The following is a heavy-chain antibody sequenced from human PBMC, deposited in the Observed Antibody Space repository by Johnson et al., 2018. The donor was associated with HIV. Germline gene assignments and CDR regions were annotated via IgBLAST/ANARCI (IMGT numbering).Heavy chain of an antibody. CDR2: VNSDGSST. D-gene: IGHD3-16*01. V-gene: IGHV3-74*02. J-gene: IGHJ3*02. Sequence: EQLVESGGGLIQPGGSLRLSCAASGFTVSSNYMSWVRQAPGKGLEWVSRVNSDGSSTSYADSVKGRFTISRDNAKNTLYLQMNSLRAEDTAVYYCARGGARPYDAFDIWGQGTMVTVSS. CDR3: ARGGARPYDAFDI. CDR1: GFTVSSNY.